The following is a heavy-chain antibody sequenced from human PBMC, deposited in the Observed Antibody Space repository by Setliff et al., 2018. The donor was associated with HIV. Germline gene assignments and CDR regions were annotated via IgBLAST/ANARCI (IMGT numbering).Heavy chain of an antibody. CDR3: AKEYYGSESRYYYYYYMDV. CDR1: GFTFSDFW. J-gene: IGHJ6*03. D-gene: IGHD3-10*01. CDR2: ISPEGNKK. V-gene: IGHV3-7*03. Sequence: TGGSLRLSCAASGFTFSDFWMYWVRQAPGKGLEWVANISPEGNKKYYVGSVKGRFTISRDNAKKSLYLQMNSLRVEDTALYYCAKEYYGSESRYYYYYYMDVWGKGTTVTVSS.